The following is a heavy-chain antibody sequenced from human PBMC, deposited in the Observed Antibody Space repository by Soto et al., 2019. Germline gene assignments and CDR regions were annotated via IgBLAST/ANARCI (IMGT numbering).Heavy chain of an antibody. CDR3: ARQSGSYYSEPLDH. CDR2: IYYSGTT. D-gene: IGHD1-26*01. V-gene: IGHV4-39*01. Sequence: QLQLQESGPGLVKPSETLSLTCTVSGGSISSSAYYWGWIRQPPGKGLEWIGYIYYSGTTYCNPSLKSRVTISVDTSNKHFSLRLRSVTAADTAVYYCARQSGSYYSEPLDHWGHGTLVTVSS. CDR1: GGSISSSAYY. J-gene: IGHJ4*01.